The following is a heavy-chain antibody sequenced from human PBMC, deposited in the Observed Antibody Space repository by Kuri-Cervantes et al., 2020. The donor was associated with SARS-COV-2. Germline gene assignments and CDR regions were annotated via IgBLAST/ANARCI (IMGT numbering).Heavy chain of an antibody. V-gene: IGHV3-9*01. CDR1: GFTFDDYA. D-gene: IGHD2-2*01. CDR2: ISWNSGSI. Sequence: LSLTCAASGFTFDDYAMHWVRQAPGKGLEWVSGISWNSGSIGYADSVKGRFTIYRDNAKNTLYLQMNSLRAEDTAVYYCARVGVGYCSSTSCYAYFQHWGQGTLVTVSS. J-gene: IGHJ1*01. CDR3: ARVGVGYCSSTSCYAYFQH.